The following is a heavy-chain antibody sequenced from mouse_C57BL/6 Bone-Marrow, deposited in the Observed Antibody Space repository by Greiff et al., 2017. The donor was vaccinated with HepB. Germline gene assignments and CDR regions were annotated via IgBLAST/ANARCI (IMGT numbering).Heavy chain of an antibody. Sequence: VQLQQSGAELARPGASVKLSCKASGYTFTSYGISWVKQRTGQGLEWIGEIYPRSGNTYYNEKFKGKATLTADKYSSTAYMELRSLTSEDSAVYFCARDYGSSLFAWWGQGTLVTVSA. CDR2: IYPRSGNT. CDR1: GYTFTSYG. V-gene: IGHV1-81*01. D-gene: IGHD1-1*01. CDR3: ARDYGSSLFAW. J-gene: IGHJ3*01.